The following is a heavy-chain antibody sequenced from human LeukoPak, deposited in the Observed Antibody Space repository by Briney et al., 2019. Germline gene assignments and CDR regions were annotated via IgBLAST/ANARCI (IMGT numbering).Heavy chain of an antibody. CDR2: MNPNSGNT. V-gene: IGHV1-8*01. CDR1: GYTFTSYD. D-gene: IGHD3-9*01. J-gene: IGHJ6*04. Sequence: ASVKVSCKASGYTFTSYDINWVRQATGQGLEWMGWMNPNSGNTGCAQKFQGRVTMTRNTSISTAYMELSSLRSEDTAVYSCARAPGMITIYPVYGMDVWGKGTTVTVSS. CDR3: ARAPGMITIYPVYGMDV.